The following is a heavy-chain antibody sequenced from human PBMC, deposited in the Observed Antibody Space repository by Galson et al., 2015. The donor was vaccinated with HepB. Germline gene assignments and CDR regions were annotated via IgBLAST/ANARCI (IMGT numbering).Heavy chain of an antibody. J-gene: IGHJ4*02. CDR2: ISSSSSYT. CDR3: ARIVDTAMAFDY. Sequence: SLRLSCAASGFTFSDYYMNWIRQAPGKGLEWVSYISSSSSYTNYADSVKGRFTISRDNAKNSLYLQMNSLRAEDTAVYYCARIVDTAMAFDYWGQGTLVTVSS. V-gene: IGHV3-11*06. CDR1: GFTFSDYY. D-gene: IGHD5-18*01.